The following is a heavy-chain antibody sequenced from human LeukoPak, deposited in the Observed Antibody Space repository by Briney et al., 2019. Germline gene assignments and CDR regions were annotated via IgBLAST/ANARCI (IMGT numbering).Heavy chain of an antibody. CDR2: INTDSVGT. D-gene: IGHD3-10*01. CDR1: GYSFNTYY. Sequence: GASVKVSCKTSGYSFNTYYMNWVRQAPGQGLEWLGWINTDSVGTNYAQKFMGRVTMTRDKANSTAYLELSGLRSDDTAVYYCSRHVVTLVRGVNNRKEDWFDPWGQGTLVSVSS. J-gene: IGHJ5*02. V-gene: IGHV1-2*02. CDR3: SRHVVTLVRGVNNRKEDWFDP.